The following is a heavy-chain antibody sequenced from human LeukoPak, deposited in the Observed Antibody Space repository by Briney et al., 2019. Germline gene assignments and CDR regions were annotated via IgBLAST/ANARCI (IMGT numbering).Heavy chain of an antibody. V-gene: IGHV3-30*02. D-gene: IGHD2-2*01. CDR1: GFTFSSYG. CDR3: AYCSSTSCYDPGYYYYYMDV. J-gene: IGHJ6*03. CDR2: IRYDGSNK. Sequence: GGSLRLSCAASGFTFSSYGMHWVRQAPGKGLEWVAFIRYDGSNKYYADSVKGRFTISRDNPKNTLYLQMNSLRAEDTAVYYCAYCSSTSCYDPGYYYYYMDVWGKGTTVTVSS.